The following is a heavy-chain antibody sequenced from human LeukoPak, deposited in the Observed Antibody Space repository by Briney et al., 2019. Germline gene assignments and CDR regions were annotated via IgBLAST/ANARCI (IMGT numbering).Heavy chain of an antibody. J-gene: IGHJ4*02. V-gene: IGHV5-51*01. CDR3: ARLGYSSSSVDY. Sequence: GESLKISCEGSGYRFTNYWIGWVRQMPGKGLEWMGIFYPGDSDIKYSPSFQGQVIISADKSISAAYLQWSSLKASDTAMYYCARLGYSSSSVDYWGQGTLVTVSS. D-gene: IGHD6-6*01. CDR2: FYPGDSDI. CDR1: GYRFTNYW.